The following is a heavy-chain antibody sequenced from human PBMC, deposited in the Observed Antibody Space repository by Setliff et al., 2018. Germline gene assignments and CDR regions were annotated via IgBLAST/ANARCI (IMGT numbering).Heavy chain of an antibody. V-gene: IGHV4-34*01. CDR2: INHSGST. J-gene: IGHJ6*03. Sequence: PSETLSLTCAVYGGSFSGYYWSWIRQPPGKGLEWIGEINHSGSTNYNQSLKSRVTLSVDTSKNQFSLQLTSVTAADTAIYYCARGGGSVLPNYDYFNYMDVWGKGTTVTVSS. D-gene: IGHD2-15*01. CDR3: ARGGGSVLPNYDYFNYMDV. CDR1: GGSFSGYY.